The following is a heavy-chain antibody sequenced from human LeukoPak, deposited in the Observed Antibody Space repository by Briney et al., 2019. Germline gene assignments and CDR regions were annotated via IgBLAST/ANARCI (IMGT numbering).Heavy chain of an antibody. J-gene: IGHJ4*02. Sequence: GGSLRLSCAASGFTFSSYWMHWVRQSPGKGLVWVSRINSDGSSTSYADSVKGRVTISRDNAKNTLYLQINSLRAEDTAVYYCARDGDSSGYYVNFDYWGQGTLVTVSS. CDR1: GFTFSSYW. CDR2: INSDGSST. D-gene: IGHD3-22*01. V-gene: IGHV3-74*01. CDR3: ARDGDSSGYYVNFDY.